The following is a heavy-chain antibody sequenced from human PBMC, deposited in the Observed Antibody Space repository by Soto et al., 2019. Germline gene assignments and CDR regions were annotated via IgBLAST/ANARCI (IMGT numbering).Heavy chain of an antibody. V-gene: IGHV4-4*02. CDR2: IYHSGST. J-gene: IGHJ5*02. CDR1: GGSISSTNW. CDR3: ATLPPRIQLAVLPIPT. Sequence: QVQLRESGPGLVKPSGTLSLNYAVSGGSISSTNWWTWVRQSPGKGLEWIGEIYHSGSTTYNPSLRGRVTMTVDKSNNQFSLLLRHVTAAVTAVYYCATLPPRIQLAVLPIPTWGRRTLVTVSA. D-gene: IGHD1-1*01.